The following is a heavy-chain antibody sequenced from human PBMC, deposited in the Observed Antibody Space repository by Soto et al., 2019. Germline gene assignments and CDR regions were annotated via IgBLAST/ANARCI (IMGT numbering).Heavy chain of an antibody. J-gene: IGHJ4*02. CDR3: GRDGHLHYIADPGGAIDY. D-gene: IGHD4-4*01. V-gene: IGHV1-18*01. CDR1: GYTFTQYG. CDR2: VSGSNGNT. Sequence: QPQLVQSGPEVKRPGASVKVSCRSSGYTFTQYGMSWVRQAPGQGLEWLGRVSGSNGNTTYVDNLRGRVTMTTDPSTGTAYLEGSSLRADDTAVYYCGRDGHLHYIADPGGAIDYWGQGTLVSVSS.